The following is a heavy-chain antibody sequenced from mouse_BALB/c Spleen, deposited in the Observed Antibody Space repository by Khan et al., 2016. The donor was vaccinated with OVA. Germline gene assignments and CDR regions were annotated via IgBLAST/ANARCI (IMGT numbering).Heavy chain of an antibody. J-gene: IGHJ3*01. Sequence: EVELVESGGGLVKPGGSLKLSCAASGFTFSTYIMSWVRQPPEKRLEWVASISLGGNTFYPDSVKGRFTISRADARNILYQQMSSLRSEDTAMYYWEREEPMITTWFAYWGQGTLVTVSA. CDR2: ISLGGNT. D-gene: IGHD2-4*01. CDR3: EREEPMITTWFAY. CDR1: GFTFSTYI. V-gene: IGHV5-6-5*01.